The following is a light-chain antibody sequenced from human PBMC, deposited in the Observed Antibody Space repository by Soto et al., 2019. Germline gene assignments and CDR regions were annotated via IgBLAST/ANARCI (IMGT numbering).Light chain of an antibody. CDR1: QSLSSGY. CDR2: DAS. Sequence: EIVLTQSPGTLSLSPGERVTLSCRASQSLSSGYLAWYQQKFGQAPRLLIYDASRRATGIPERFSGSGSGTDFTLTINRLEPEDVAVYYCQQRSNWPPTLTFGGGTKVDIK. V-gene: IGKV3D-20*02. J-gene: IGKJ4*01. CDR3: QQRSNWPPTLT.